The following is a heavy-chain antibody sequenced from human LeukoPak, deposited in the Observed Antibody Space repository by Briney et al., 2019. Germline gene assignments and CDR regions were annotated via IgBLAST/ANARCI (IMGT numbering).Heavy chain of an antibody. CDR2: IYHSGST. CDR1: GYSISSGYY. D-gene: IGHD2-15*01. V-gene: IGHV4-38-2*02. Sequence: SETLSLTCTVSGYSISSGYYWGWIRQPPGKGLEWIGSIYHSGSTYYNPSLKSRVTISVDTSKNQFSLKLSSVTAADTAMYYCARAGDCSGGSCYSVNAFDIWGQGTMVTVSS. CDR3: ARAGDCSGGSCYSVNAFDI. J-gene: IGHJ3*02.